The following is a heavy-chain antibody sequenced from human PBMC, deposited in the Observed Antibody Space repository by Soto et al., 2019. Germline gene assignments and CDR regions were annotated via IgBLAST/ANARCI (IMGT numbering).Heavy chain of an antibody. CDR1: GFSFGTFV. CDR3: AKNGQWLTTPTEA. D-gene: IGHD6-19*01. J-gene: IGHJ4*02. V-gene: IGHV3-23*01. CDR2: MTDSCYTA. Sequence: EVQLLESGGASVQPGGSLRLSCSASGFSFGTFVMTWFRQAPGGGLERVSSMTDSCYTASYAETVEGRFTVSRDNSKNILLLQMIDLRVEDTATYYCAKNGQWLTTPTEAWGQGTLVTVSS.